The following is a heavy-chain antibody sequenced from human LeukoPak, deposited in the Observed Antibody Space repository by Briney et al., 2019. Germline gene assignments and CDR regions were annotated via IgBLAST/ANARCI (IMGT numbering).Heavy chain of an antibody. CDR3: ARSGSGSYYSNPYYYYYYMDV. Sequence: SETLSLTCSVSGDFITAYYWSWLRQPPGKGLEWIGYVYYSGSTEYNPSLRSRVTISVDTSKNQFSLKLSSVTAADTAVYYCARSGSGSYYSNPYYYYYYMDVWGKGTTVTISS. CDR1: GDFITAYY. J-gene: IGHJ6*03. D-gene: IGHD3-10*01. V-gene: IGHV4-59*08. CDR2: VYYSGST.